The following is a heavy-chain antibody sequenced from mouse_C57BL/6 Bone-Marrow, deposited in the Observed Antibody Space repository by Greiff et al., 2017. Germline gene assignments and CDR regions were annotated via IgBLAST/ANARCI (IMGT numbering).Heavy chain of an antibody. D-gene: IGHD4-1*01. CDR1: GYTFTDYY. CDR2: IYPGSGNT. V-gene: IGHV1-76*01. J-gene: IGHJ1*03. Sequence: VHLVESGAELVRPGASVKLSCKASGYTFTDYYINWVKQRPGQGLEWIARIYPGSGNTYYNEKFKGKATLTAEKSSSTAYMQLSSLTSEDSAVYFCARGRWGWYFDVWGTGTTVTVSS. CDR3: ARGRWGWYFDV.